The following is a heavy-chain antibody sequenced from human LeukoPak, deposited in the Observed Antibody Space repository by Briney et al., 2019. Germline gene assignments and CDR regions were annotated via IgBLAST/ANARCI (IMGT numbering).Heavy chain of an antibody. CDR3: ARIGTYAEFDY. V-gene: IGHV5-51*01. Sequence: GESLKFSCKGSGYSFTTYWIGWVRQMPGKVLEWMGIINRGDSDTRYSPSFQGQVTTSADNSISTAYLQWSSLKASDTAMYYCARIGTYAEFDYWGQGSLVTVSS. D-gene: IGHD6-13*01. J-gene: IGHJ4*02. CDR2: INRGDSDT. CDR1: GYSFTTYW.